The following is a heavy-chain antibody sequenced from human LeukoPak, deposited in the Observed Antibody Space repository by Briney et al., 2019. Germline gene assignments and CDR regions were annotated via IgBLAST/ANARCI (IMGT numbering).Heavy chain of an antibody. CDR1: GGSISSSSYY. Sequence: PSETLSLTCTVSGGSISSSSYYWGWIRQPPGKGLEWIGSIYYSGSTYYNPSLKSRVTISVDTSKNQFSLKLSSVTAADTAVYYCARAGTYYYDSSGKRPRLWFDPWGQGTLVTVSS. D-gene: IGHD3-22*01. CDR2: IYYSGST. CDR3: ARAGTYYYDSSGKRPRLWFDP. V-gene: IGHV4-39*07. J-gene: IGHJ5*02.